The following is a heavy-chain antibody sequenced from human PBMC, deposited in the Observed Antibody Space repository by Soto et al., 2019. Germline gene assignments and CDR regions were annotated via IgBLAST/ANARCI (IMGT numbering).Heavy chain of an antibody. CDR2: IWYDGSNK. D-gene: IGHD2-2*01. J-gene: IGHJ6*02. V-gene: IGHV3-33*01. CDR3: ARVPCSSTSCYYYYYGMDV. Sequence: GGSLRLSCAASGFTFSSYGMHWVRQAPGKGLEWVAVIWYDGSNKYYADSVKGRFTISRDNSKNTLYLQMNSLRAEDTAVYYCARVPCSSTSCYYYYYGMDVWGQGTTVTVSS. CDR1: GFTFSSYG.